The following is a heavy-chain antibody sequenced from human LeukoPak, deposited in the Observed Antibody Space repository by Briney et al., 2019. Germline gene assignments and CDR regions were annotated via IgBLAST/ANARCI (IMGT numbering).Heavy chain of an antibody. Sequence: PSETLSLTCTVSGDSISNYYWNWVRQPPGKGLEWIGYIHYTGKNYYNPSLKSRVTMSVDTSKSQFFLKLTSVTTADTAVYYCAKWHERLLAFDSWGHGTLVTVSS. J-gene: IGHJ4*01. CDR2: IHYTGKN. V-gene: IGHV4-59*01. D-gene: IGHD1-1*01. CDR3: AKWHERLLAFDS. CDR1: GDSISNYY.